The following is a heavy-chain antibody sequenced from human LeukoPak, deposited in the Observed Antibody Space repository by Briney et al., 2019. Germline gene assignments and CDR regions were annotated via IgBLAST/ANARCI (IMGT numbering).Heavy chain of an antibody. J-gene: IGHJ4*02. CDR1: GFTFSSYD. CDR3: AKDLGLL. CDR2: ISGSGDST. Sequence: RPGGSLRLSCAASGFTFSSYDMSWVRQAPGKGLEWVSVISGSGDSTYYADSVKGRITISRDNSKNTLYLQMNSLRAEDTAVYYCAKDLGLLWGQGTLVTVSS. D-gene: IGHD5-18*01. V-gene: IGHV3-23*01.